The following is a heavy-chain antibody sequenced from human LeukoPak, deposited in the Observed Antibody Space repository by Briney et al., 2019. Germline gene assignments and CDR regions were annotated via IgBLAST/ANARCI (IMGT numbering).Heavy chain of an antibody. CDR2: FYTSESS. CDR1: GGSISSYY. Sequence: TSETLSLTCTVSGGSISSYYWSWIRQPAGKGLEWIGRFYTSESSNSNPSLKSRVTMSVDTSKNQFSLKLSSVTAADTAVYYCAREGREFDSTGSRYYYYYMDVWGKGTTVTVSS. CDR3: AREGREFDSTGSRYYYYYMDV. J-gene: IGHJ6*03. V-gene: IGHV4-4*07. D-gene: IGHD1-14*01.